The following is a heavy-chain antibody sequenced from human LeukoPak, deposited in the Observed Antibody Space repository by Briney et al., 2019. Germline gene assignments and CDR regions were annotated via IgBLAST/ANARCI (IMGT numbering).Heavy chain of an antibody. D-gene: IGHD4-17*01. V-gene: IGHV1-3*01. Sequence: ASVKVSCKASGYTFTSYAMHWVRQAPGQRLEWMGWINAGNGNTKYSQKFQGRVTITRDTSASTAYMGLSSLRSEDTAVYYCARLPIYGDYVGFDYWGQGTLVTVSS. CDR3: ARLPIYGDYVGFDY. J-gene: IGHJ4*02. CDR1: GYTFTSYA. CDR2: INAGNGNT.